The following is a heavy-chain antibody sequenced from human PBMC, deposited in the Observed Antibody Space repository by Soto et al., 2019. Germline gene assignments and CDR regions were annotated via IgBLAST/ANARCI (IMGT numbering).Heavy chain of an antibody. D-gene: IGHD3-22*01. CDR1: GGSISSGGYY. V-gene: IGHV4-31*03. CDR3: ARNADYDSSGYYLDY. CDR2: IYYSGST. Sequence: QVQLQESGPGLVKPSQTLSLTCTVSGGSISSGGYYWSWIRQHPGKGLEWIGYIYYSGSTYYNPSLKSRVTISVDTSKNQLSLKLSSVTAADTAVYYCARNADYDSSGYYLDYWGQGTLVTVSS. J-gene: IGHJ4*02.